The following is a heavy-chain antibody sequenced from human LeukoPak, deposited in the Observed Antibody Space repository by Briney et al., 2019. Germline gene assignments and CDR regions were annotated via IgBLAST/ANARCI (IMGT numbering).Heavy chain of an antibody. CDR3: AKDRPNYYESNGHYYRRDGDS. J-gene: IGHJ5*01. Sequence: GGSLRLSCAASGLTFSIYAMSWVRQAPGKGLEWVSSTSSGGDYTYYAGSVKGRFTISRDNSKNTLYLQMNSLRAEDTATYYCAKDRPNYYESNGHYYRRDGDSWGQGTLVPVSS. V-gene: IGHV3-23*01. D-gene: IGHD3-22*01. CDR2: TSSGGDYT. CDR1: GLTFSIYA.